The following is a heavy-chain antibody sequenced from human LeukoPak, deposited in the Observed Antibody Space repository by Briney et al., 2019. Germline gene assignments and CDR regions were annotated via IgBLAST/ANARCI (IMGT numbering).Heavy chain of an antibody. CDR1: GFTVSSNY. D-gene: IGHD1-1*01. CDR2: IYSGGST. V-gene: IGHV3-66*01. CDR3: ARIETVADAFDI. J-gene: IGHJ3*02. Sequence: GGSLRLSCAASGFTVSSNYMTWVRQAPGKGLEWVSLIYSGGSTSYADSVRGRFTISRDNSKNTLYLQMNSLRAEDTAVYYCARIETVADAFDIWGQGTLATVSS.